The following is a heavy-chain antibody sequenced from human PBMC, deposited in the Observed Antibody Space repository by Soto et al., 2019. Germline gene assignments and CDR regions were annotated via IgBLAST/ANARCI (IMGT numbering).Heavy chain of an antibody. Sequence: QVQLVESGGGVVQPGRSLRLSCAASGFTFSSYGMHWVRQAPGKGLEWVAVISYDGSNKYYADSVKGRFTISRDNSKNTLYVQMHSLRAEHTTVYYCAKDGAPVVEMATIFFDFWGQGTLVTVSS. CDR2: ISYDGSNK. V-gene: IGHV3-30*18. D-gene: IGHD5-12*01. CDR3: AKDGAPVVEMATIFFDF. CDR1: GFTFSSYG. J-gene: IGHJ4*02.